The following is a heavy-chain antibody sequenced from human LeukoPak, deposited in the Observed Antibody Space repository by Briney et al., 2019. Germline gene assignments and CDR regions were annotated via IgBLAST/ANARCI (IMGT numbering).Heavy chain of an antibody. CDR1: GFTFSNAW. V-gene: IGHV3-9*03. D-gene: IGHD5-18*01. CDR3: AKLVGYRDAFDI. Sequence: GGSLRLSCAASGFTFSNAWMNWVRQAPGKGLEWVSGISWNSGSIGYADSVKGRFTISRDNAKNSLYLQMNSLRAEDMALYYCAKLVGYRDAFDIWGQGTMVTVSS. CDR2: ISWNSGSI. J-gene: IGHJ3*02.